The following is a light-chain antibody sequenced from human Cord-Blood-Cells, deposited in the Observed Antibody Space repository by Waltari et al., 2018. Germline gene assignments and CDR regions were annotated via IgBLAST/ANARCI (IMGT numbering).Light chain of an antibody. V-gene: IGLV2-11*01. CDR2: DVS. Sequence: QSALTQPRPVSGSPGQSVTISCTGTSSDVGGYNYVSWYQQHPGKAPKLMIYDVSERPSGGPDRFSGSKSGNTASLTISGLQAEDEADYYCCSYAGSYTWVFGGGTKLTVL. CDR1: SSDVGGYNY. CDR3: CSYAGSYTWV. J-gene: IGLJ3*02.